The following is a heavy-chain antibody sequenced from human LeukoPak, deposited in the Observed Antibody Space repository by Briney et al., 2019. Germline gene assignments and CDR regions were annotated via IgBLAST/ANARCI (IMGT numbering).Heavy chain of an antibody. CDR3: ARELVTSSY. Sequence: GGSLRLSCAASGFTFSSYSMNWVRQAPGKGLEWVSSISSSSSIYYADSVKGRFTISRDNAKDSLYLQMNSLRAEDTAEYYCARELVTSSYWGQGTLVTVSS. CDR1: GFTFSSYS. J-gene: IGHJ4*02. CDR2: ISSSSSI. D-gene: IGHD4-23*01. V-gene: IGHV3-21*01.